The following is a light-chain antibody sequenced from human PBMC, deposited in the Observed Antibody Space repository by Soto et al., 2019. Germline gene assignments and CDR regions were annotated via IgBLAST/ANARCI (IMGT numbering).Light chain of an antibody. CDR1: SSDVGGYNY. CDR2: DVS. CDR3: SSYTSSSTDV. J-gene: IGLJ1*01. Sequence: QPASVSGSPGQSITISCTGTSSDVGGYNYVSWYQQHPGKAPKLMIYDVSNRPSGVSNRFSGSKSGNTASLTISGLQAEDEADYYCSSYTSSSTDVFGTGTKVTVL. V-gene: IGLV2-14*01.